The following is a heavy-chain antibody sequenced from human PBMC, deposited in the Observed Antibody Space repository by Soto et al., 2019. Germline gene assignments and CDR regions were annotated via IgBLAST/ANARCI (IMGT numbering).Heavy chain of an antibody. CDR3: ARRVLRYFDWSTYGMDV. D-gene: IGHD3-9*01. CDR2: IYYSGST. J-gene: IGHJ6*04. CDR1: GGSISSSSYY. V-gene: IGHV4-39*01. Sequence: SETLSLTCTGSGGSISSSSYYWGWIRQPPGKGLEWIGSIYYSGSTYYNPSLKSRVTISVDTSKNQFSLKLSSVTAADTAVYYCARRVLRYFDWSTYGMDVWGKGTTVTVSS.